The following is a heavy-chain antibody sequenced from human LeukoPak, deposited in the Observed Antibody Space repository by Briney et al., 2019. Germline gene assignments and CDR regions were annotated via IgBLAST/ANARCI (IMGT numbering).Heavy chain of an antibody. CDR2: ISAYNGNT. J-gene: IGHJ4*02. CDR3: ARAVGGLRFLEWFFDY. Sequence: ASVTVSCTASGYTFTSYGISWVRQAPGQGLEWMGWISAYNGNTNYAQKLQGRVTMTTDTSTSTAYMELRSLRSDDTAVYYCARAVGGLRFLEWFFDYWGQGTLVTVSS. D-gene: IGHD3-3*01. V-gene: IGHV1-18*01. CDR1: GYTFTSYG.